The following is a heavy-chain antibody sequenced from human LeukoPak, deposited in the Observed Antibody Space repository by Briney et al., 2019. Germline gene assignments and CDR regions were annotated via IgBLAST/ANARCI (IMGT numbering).Heavy chain of an antibody. CDR2: INPNSGGT. J-gene: IGHJ4*02. Sequence: ASVKVSCKASGYTFTGYHMHWVRQAPGQGLEWMGRINPNSGGTNYAQKFQGRVTMTRDTSISTAYMELSGLRSDDTAVYYCARVYCSGGSCYSDYWGQGTLVTVSS. V-gene: IGHV1-2*06. CDR3: ARVYCSGGSCYSDY. CDR1: GYTFTGYH. D-gene: IGHD2-15*01.